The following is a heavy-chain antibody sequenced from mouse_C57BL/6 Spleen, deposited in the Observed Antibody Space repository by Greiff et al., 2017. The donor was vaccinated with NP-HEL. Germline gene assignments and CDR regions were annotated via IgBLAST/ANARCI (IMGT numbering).Heavy chain of an antibody. CDR1: GFTFSNYW. Sequence: EVMLVESGGGLVQPGGSMKLSCVASGFTFSNYWMNWVRQSPEQGLEWVAQIRLKSDNYATHYAESVKGRFTISRDDSKSSVYLQMNDLRAEDTGIYYCTRYFDVWGTGTTVTVSS. CDR2: IRLKSDNYAT. CDR3: TRYFDV. J-gene: IGHJ1*03. V-gene: IGHV6-3*01.